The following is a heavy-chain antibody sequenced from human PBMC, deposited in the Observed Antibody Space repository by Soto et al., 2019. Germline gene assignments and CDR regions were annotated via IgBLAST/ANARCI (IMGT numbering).Heavy chain of an antibody. J-gene: IGHJ6*02. Sequence: QVQLVQSGAEVKKPGSSVKVSCKASGGTFSSYAISWVRQAPGQGLEWMGGIIPIFGTANYAQKFQGRVTIXXDXSXXTAYMELRSLRSEDTAVYYCARDLAAFGTSPPYDVWGQGTTVTVSS. CDR2: IIPIFGTA. CDR1: GGTFSSYA. D-gene: IGHD2-2*01. CDR3: ARDLAAFGTSPPYDV. V-gene: IGHV1-69*12.